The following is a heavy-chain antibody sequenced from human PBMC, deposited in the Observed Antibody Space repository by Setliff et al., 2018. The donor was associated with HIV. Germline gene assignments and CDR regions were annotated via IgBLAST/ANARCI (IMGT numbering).Heavy chain of an antibody. CDR2: IQTKADGGAT. J-gene: IGHJ6*03. CDR3: TTDAYCSDTSCYIAFYYYYYMDV. Sequence: GGSLRLSCAGSGFTFSNAYMSWVRQAPGKGLEWVGRIQTKADGGATEYAEAVKGRFIISRDDSNNTMFLQMNSLKIEDTAVYYCTTDAYCSDTSCYIAFYYYYYMDVWGKGTTVTVSS. CDR1: GFTFSNAY. V-gene: IGHV3-15*01. D-gene: IGHD2-2*02.